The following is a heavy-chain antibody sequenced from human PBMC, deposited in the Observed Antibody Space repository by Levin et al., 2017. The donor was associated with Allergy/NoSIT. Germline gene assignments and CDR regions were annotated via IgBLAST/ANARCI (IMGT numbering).Heavy chain of an antibody. CDR1: GFTFSSYT. CDR3: SRDRLGNYNFDY. V-gene: IGHV3-48*01. D-gene: IGHD5-24*01. J-gene: IGHJ4*02. Sequence: LPGGSLRLSCAASGFTFSSYTMNWVRQAPGKGLEWVSSISSGGSTVYYADSVKGRFTISRDNAKNSLYLQMNSLRAEDTAVYYCSRDRLGNYNFDYWGQGTLVTVSS. CDR2: ISSGGSTV.